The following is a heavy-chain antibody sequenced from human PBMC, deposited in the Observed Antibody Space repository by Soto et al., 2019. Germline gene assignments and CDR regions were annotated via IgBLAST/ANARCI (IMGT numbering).Heavy chain of an antibody. Sequence: SQTLSLTCAISGDSVSSNSAAWNWIRQSPSRGLEWLGRTYYRSKWYNDYAVSVKSRITINPDTSKNQFSLQLNSVTPEDTAVYYCARDLGYCSSTSGYTYFDYWGQGTLVTVSS. V-gene: IGHV6-1*01. J-gene: IGHJ4*02. CDR3: ARDLGYCSSTSGYTYFDY. D-gene: IGHD2-2*02. CDR1: GDSVSSNSAA. CDR2: TYYRSKWYN.